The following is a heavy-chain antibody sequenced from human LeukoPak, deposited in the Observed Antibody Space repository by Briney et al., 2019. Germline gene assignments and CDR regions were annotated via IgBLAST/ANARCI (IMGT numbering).Heavy chain of an antibody. D-gene: IGHD1-7*01. Sequence: KPSETLSLTCAVYGGSFSGYYWSWIRQPPGKGLEWIGEINHSGSTNYNPSLKSRVTISVDTSKNQFSLKLSSVTAADTAVYYCARASYNWNYRVDYWGQGTLVTVSS. V-gene: IGHV4-34*01. CDR1: GGSFSGYY. CDR3: ARASYNWNYRVDY. J-gene: IGHJ4*02. CDR2: INHSGST.